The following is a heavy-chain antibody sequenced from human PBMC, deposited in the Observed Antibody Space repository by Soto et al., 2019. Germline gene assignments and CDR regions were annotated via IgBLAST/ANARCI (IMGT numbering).Heavy chain of an antibody. D-gene: IGHD6-25*01. CDR1: GGTFSSYA. Sequence: QVQLVQSGAEVKKPGSSVKVSCKASGGTFSSYAISWVRQAPGQGLEWMGGIIPIFGTANYAQKFQGRVTITADESTSTAYNELASLRTDGTPVYYYARTLQRYGYYSMDVWGQGTTLTLSS. V-gene: IGHV1-69*12. J-gene: IGHJ6*02. CDR2: IIPIFGTA. CDR3: ARTLQRYGYYSMDV.